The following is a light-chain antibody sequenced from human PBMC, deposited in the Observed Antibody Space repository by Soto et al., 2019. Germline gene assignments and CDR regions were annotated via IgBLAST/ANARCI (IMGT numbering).Light chain of an antibody. CDR1: SSDVGGYNY. V-gene: IGLV2-14*01. CDR2: DVS. CDR3: SSYTGSTTLV. Sequence: QSALTQPASVSGSPGQSITISCTGTSSDVGGYNYVSWYQQHPGKAPKLMIYDVSNRPSGVSNRFSGSKSGNTASLTISGLQAEDEADYYCSSYTGSTTLVFGGGTKLPV. J-gene: IGLJ2*01.